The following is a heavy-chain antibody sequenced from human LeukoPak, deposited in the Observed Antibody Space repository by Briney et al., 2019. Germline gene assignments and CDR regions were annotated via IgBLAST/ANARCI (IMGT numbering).Heavy chain of an antibody. V-gene: IGHV3-49*04. Sequence: GGSLRLSCTASGFTFGDYAMSWVRQAPGKGLEWVGFIRSKAYGGTTEYAASVKGRFTISRDDSKSIAYLQMNSLKTEDTAVYYCTRVEWEVFDYWGQGTLVIVSS. D-gene: IGHD1-26*01. CDR3: TRVEWEVFDY. CDR2: IRSKAYGGTT. J-gene: IGHJ4*02. CDR1: GFTFGDYA.